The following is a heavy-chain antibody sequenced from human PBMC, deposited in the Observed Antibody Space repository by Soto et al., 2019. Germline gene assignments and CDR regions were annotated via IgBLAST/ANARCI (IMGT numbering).Heavy chain of an antibody. V-gene: IGHV6-1*01. Sequence: QSQTLSLTCAISGDSVSSNSAAWNWIRQSPSRGLEWLGRTYYRSKWYNDYAVTVKSRITINPDTSKNQFALQLNSVTHEDTAVYYCARDPGPSRPGGRPWTLYYFDYWGQGTLVTVSS. CDR1: GDSVSSNSAA. D-gene: IGHD6-6*01. J-gene: IGHJ4*02. CDR3: ARDPGPSRPGGRPWTLYYFDY. CDR2: TYYRSKWYN.